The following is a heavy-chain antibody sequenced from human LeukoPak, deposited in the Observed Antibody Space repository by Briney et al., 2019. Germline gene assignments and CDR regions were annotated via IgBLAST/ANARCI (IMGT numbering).Heavy chain of an antibody. D-gene: IGHD2-21*01. V-gene: IGHV4-39*01. CDR2: IYYSGST. J-gene: IGHJ6*03. CDR1: GDSISSSSSSYY. Sequence: SETLSLTCSVSGDSISSSSSSYYWGWIRQPPGKGLEWIGSIYYSGSTYYNPSLKSRVTISVDTSKNQFSLKLSSVTAADTAVYYCARHRIAPRFGYYYYMDVWGKGTTVTVSS. CDR3: ARHRIAPRFGYYYYMDV.